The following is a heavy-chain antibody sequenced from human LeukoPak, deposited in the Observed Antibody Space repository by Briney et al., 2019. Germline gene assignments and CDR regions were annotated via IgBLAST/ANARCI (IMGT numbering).Heavy chain of an antibody. D-gene: IGHD4-17*01. Sequence: GGSLRLSCGGSGFSFNNYAMTWVRQAPGKGLEWVSSISGNSDRTYYADSVKGRFTISRDNSKNTVTLQMNSLRAEDTAVYSCAKGHGDYVPAEYLQHWGQGTLVTVSS. CDR3: AKGHGDYVPAEYLQH. CDR1: GFSFNNYA. CDR2: ISGNSDRT. J-gene: IGHJ1*01. V-gene: IGHV3-23*01.